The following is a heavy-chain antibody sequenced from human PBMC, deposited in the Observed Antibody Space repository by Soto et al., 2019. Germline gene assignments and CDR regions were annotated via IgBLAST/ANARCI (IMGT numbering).Heavy chain of an antibody. D-gene: IGHD2-21*01. J-gene: IGHJ4*02. CDR2: INPMSGAT. V-gene: IGHV1-46*01. Sequence: QAHLVQSGAEVREPGASVKVSCRTSGYTFINYYIHWVRQAPGHGLEWMAIINPMSGATNYAQKFQGRITLTMDTSTTTVYMEVSRLQSEDTAVYYCARDLAAGDLWGQGTLVTVSS. CDR3: ARDLAAGDL. CDR1: GYTFINYY.